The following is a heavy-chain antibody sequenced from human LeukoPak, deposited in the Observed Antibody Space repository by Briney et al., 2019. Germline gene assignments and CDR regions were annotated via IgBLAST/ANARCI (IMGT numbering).Heavy chain of an antibody. D-gene: IGHD3-22*01. CDR3: ARGKISYDTSGYPIFHY. V-gene: IGHV3-11*01. CDR2: ISGSGSSI. Sequence: PGGSLRLSCAASGFTFSDYYMSWVRQAPGKGLEWASYISGSGSSIYQADSVKGRFTISRDNAKNSLYLQMNSLRAEDTAVYYCARGKISYDTSGYPIFHYWGQGTLVTVSS. J-gene: IGHJ4*02. CDR1: GFTFSDYY.